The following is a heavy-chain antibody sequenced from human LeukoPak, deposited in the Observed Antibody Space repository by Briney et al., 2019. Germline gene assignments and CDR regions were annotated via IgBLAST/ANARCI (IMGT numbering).Heavy chain of an antibody. CDR1: GDIVSSNSAA. J-gene: IGHJ6*02. V-gene: IGHV6-1*01. CDR2: TYYRSKWYN. CDR3: ARGAVTRSYYYYGMDV. Sequence: SQTLSLTCAISGDIVSSNSAAWNWIRQSPSRGLEWLGRTYYRSKWYNDYAVSVKSRITINPDTSKNQFSLQLNSVTPEDTAVYYCARGAVTRSYYYYGMDVWGQGTTVTVSS. D-gene: IGHD4-17*01.